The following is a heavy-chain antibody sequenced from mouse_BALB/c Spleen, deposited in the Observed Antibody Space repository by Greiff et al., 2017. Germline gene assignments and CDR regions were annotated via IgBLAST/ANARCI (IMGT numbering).Heavy chain of an antibody. CDR3: ARSYYGNYVGFAY. CDR1: GDSITSGY. CDR2: ISYSGST. V-gene: IGHV3-8*02. J-gene: IGHJ3*01. D-gene: IGHD2-10*01. Sequence: EVKLVESGPSLVKPSQTLSLTCSVTGDSITSGYWNWIRKFPGNKLEYMGYISYSGSTYYNPSLKSRISITRDTSKNQYYLQLNSVTTEDTATYYCARSYYGNYVGFAYWGQGTLVTVSA.